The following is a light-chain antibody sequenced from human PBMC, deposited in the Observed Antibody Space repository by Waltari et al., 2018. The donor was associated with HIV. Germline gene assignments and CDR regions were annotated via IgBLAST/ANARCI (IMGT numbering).Light chain of an antibody. CDR2: EVS. CDR3: CSYAGSSTFYV. V-gene: IGLV2-23*02. J-gene: IGLJ1*01. CDR1: SRHVGRYTL. Sequence: QSALTQPAAVSGSPGQSTTISCPRTSRHVGRYTLVSWYQQHPGKAPKPMIYEVSKRPSGVSNRFSGSKSGNTASLTISGLQAEDEADYYCCSYAGSSTFYVFGTGTKVTVL.